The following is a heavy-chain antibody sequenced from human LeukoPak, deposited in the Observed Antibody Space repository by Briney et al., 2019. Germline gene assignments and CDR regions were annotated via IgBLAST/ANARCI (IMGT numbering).Heavy chain of an antibody. CDR3: ARDFLPQFPVYCSSTSCYTGGGPRDDY. J-gene: IGHJ4*02. CDR2: INPNSGGT. V-gene: IGHV1-2*02. Sequence: ASVKVSCKASGYTFTGYYMHWVRQAPGQGLEWMGWINPNSGGTNYAQKFQGRVTMTRDTSISTAYMELSRLRSDDTAVYYCARDFLPQFPVYCSSTSCYTGGGPRDDYWGQGTLVTVSS. D-gene: IGHD2-2*02. CDR1: GYTFTGYY.